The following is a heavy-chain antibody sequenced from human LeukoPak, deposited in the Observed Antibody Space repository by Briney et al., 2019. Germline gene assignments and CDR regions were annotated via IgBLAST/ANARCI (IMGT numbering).Heavy chain of an antibody. CDR2: IYSGGST. Sequence: GGSLRLFCAASGFTVSTNYMSWVRQAPGKGLEWVSVIYSGGSTYYADSVKGRFTISRDNSKNTLYLQMNSLRAEDTAVYYCARFWVWAFDIWGQGTMVTVSS. CDR3: ARFWVWAFDI. V-gene: IGHV3-66*01. CDR1: GFTVSTNY. D-gene: IGHD3-16*01. J-gene: IGHJ3*02.